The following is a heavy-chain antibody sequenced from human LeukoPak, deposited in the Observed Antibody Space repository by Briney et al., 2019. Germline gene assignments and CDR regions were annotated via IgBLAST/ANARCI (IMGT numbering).Heavy chain of an antibody. V-gene: IGHV5-51*01. D-gene: IGHD2-8*01. CDR1: GYFFIYYL. J-gene: IGHJ5*02. CDR3: APSRYVTDGVYFTQDES. CDR2: IYVDDSDT. Sequence: GESLNISCNGSGYFFIYYLLAWVPPIPGKGLEWMGAIYVDDSDTRYSPSFQGRVSISADKSISIPPLPWSSLRASDSAMLYCAPSRYVTDGVYFTQDESWGEGALVTVSS.